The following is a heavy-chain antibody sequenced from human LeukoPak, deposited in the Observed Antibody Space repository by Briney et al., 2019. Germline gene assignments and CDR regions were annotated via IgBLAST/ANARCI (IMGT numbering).Heavy chain of an antibody. J-gene: IGHJ6*04. CDR1: GGTFSSYA. D-gene: IGHD6-13*01. CDR3: ASGGATYSSSWNENYYYYYGMDV. Sequence: SVKVSCKASGGTFSSYAISWVRQAPGQGLEWMGGIIPIFGTANYAQKFQGRVTITADDSTSTAYMELSSQRSEDTAVYYCASGGATYSSSWNENYYYYYGMDVWGKGTTVTVSS. V-gene: IGHV1-69*01. CDR2: IIPIFGTA.